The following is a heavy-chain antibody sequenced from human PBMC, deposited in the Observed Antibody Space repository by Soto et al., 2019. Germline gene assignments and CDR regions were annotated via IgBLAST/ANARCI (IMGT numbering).Heavy chain of an antibody. J-gene: IGHJ4*02. CDR2: ISYDGSNT. V-gene: IGHV3-30*18. CDR1: GFTFSSYG. D-gene: IGHD1-26*01. CDR3: AKEGGLSGSYYISSSYYFDY. Sequence: QVQLVESGGGVVQPGRSLRLSCVASGFTFSSYGMHWVRQAPGKGLEWVAIISYDGSNTYYADSVKGRFTISRDNSKDTLYLQMNRLSAEDTSVYYCAKEGGLSGSYYISSSYYFDYWGQGTLVTVSS.